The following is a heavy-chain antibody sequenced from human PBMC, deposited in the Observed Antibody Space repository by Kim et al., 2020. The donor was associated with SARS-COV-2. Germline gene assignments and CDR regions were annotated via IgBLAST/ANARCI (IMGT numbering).Heavy chain of an antibody. CDR3: ARGTRQWLVRGPYYYYMDV. Sequence: SGTLSLTCAVYGGSFSGYYWSWIRQPPGKGLEWIGEINHSGSTNYNPSLKSRVTISVETSKNQFSLKLSSVTAADTAVYYCARGTRQWLVRGPYYYYMDVWGKGTTVTVSS. CDR2: INHSGST. V-gene: IGHV4-34*01. D-gene: IGHD6-19*01. J-gene: IGHJ6*03. CDR1: GGSFSGYY.